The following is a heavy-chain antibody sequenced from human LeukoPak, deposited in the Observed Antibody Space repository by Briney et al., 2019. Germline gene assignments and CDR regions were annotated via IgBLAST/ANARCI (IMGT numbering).Heavy chain of an antibody. Sequence: GASVKVSCKASGYTFTGYYMHWVRQAPGQGLEWMGWINPNSGGTNYAQKFQGRVTMTRDTSISTAYMELSRLRSDDTAVYYCARDLRTWGSSSSSHWGQGTLVTVSS. V-gene: IGHV1-2*02. D-gene: IGHD6-13*01. J-gene: IGHJ4*02. CDR2: INPNSGGT. CDR1: GYTFTGYY. CDR3: ARDLRTWGSSSSSH.